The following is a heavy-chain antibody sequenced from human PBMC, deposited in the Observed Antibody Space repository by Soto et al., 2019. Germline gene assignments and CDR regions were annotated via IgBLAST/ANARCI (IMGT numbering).Heavy chain of an antibody. J-gene: IGHJ4*02. CDR2: INAGNGNT. CDR1: GYTITSYA. V-gene: IGHV1-3*01. Sequence: ASVKVSCKASGYTITSYARHWGRQAPGQRLEWMGWINAGNGNTKYSQKFQGRVTITRDTSASTAYMELSSLRSEDTAVYYCARVLGTAMVAGYWGQGTLVTVSS. D-gene: IGHD5-18*01. CDR3: ARVLGTAMVAGY.